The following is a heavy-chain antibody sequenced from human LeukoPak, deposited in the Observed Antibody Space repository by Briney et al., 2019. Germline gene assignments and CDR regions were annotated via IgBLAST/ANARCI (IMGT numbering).Heavy chain of an antibody. J-gene: IGHJ4*02. CDR2: IDQDGSEN. V-gene: IGHV3-7*01. CDR3: ARELELLLGDYFDY. Sequence: PGGSLRLSCAASGFTFSSYWMSWVRQAPGKGLEWVANIDQDGSENYYVDSVKGRFTISRDNAKDSLYLQMNSLRAEDTAVYYCARELELLLGDYFDYWGQGTLVTVSS. D-gene: IGHD2-15*01. CDR1: GFTFSSYW.